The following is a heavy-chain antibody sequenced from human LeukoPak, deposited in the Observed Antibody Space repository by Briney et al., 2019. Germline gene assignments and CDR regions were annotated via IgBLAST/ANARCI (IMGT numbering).Heavy chain of an antibody. J-gene: IGHJ3*02. V-gene: IGHV1-58*01. CDR3: AAPKEGVTMVDAFDI. Sequence: GASVKVSCKASGFTFTISAVQWVRQARGQRLEWIGWIVVGSGNTNYAQKFQERVTITRDMSTSTAYMELSSLRSEDTAVYYCAAPKEGVTMVDAFDIWGQGTMVTVSS. CDR2: IVVGSGNT. CDR1: GFTFTISA. D-gene: IGHD3-10*01.